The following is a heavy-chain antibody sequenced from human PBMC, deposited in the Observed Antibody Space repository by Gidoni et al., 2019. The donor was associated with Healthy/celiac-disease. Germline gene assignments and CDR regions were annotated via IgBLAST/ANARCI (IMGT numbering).Heavy chain of an antibody. J-gene: IGHJ4*02. CDR1: GFTFSNYG. D-gene: IGHD6-19*01. V-gene: IGHV3-30*18. Sequence: QVQLVESGGGVVPPGRSLRLSCAASGFTFSNYGMHWVRQAPGQGLEWVSVVSYDGSNKYYADSVKGRFTISRDNSKNTLYVQMNSLTIEDTAVYYCAKEATSGWYVLGYWGQGTLVTVSS. CDR2: VSYDGSNK. CDR3: AKEATSGWYVLGY.